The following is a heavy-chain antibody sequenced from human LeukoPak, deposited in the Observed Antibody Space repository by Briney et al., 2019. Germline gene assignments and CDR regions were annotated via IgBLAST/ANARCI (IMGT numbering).Heavy chain of an antibody. V-gene: IGHV1-18*01. CDR3: ARDMMDYCSSTSCPPASPTDY. CDR1: GYTFTSYG. CDR2: ISAYNGNT. J-gene: IGHJ4*02. D-gene: IGHD2-2*01. Sequence: GASVKVSCKASGYTFTSYGISWVRQAPGQGLEWMGWISAYNGNTNYAQKLQGRVTMTTDTSTSTAYMELRSLRSDDTAVYYCARDMMDYCSSTSCPPASPTDYWGQGTLVTVSS.